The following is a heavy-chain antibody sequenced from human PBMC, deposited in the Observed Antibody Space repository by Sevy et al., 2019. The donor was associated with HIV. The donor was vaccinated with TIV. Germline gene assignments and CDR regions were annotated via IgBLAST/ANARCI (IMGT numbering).Heavy chain of an antibody. V-gene: IGHV3-11*01. CDR3: AKSGRSGGTCAYS. D-gene: IGHD2-15*01. CDR1: GFTFSDDY. J-gene: IGHJ5*02. Sequence: GGSLRLSCAASGFTFSDDYMSWIHQATGKGLEWVSHISSSGSSIYYADSVKGRFTISRDNAKNSLYLQMNSLRAEDTAVYYCAKSGRSGGTCAYSWGQGTLVTVSS. CDR2: ISSSGSSI.